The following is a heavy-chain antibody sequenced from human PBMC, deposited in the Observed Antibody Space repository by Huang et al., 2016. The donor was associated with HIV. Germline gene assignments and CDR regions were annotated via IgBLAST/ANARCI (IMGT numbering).Heavy chain of an antibody. Sequence: EVQLVESGGGLVKPGGSLRLSCAASGFSLDSYNVYWVRQTPGKVLQWVSSISPSSSFIDYADSVKGRFSISRDNAKNSLYLQMNNLRGEDTAVYYCARDRGQQLSPFDSWGQGTLVTVSS. V-gene: IGHV3-21*01. D-gene: IGHD6-13*01. CDR1: GFSLDSYN. CDR3: ARDRGQQLSPFDS. J-gene: IGHJ4*02. CDR2: ISPSSSFI.